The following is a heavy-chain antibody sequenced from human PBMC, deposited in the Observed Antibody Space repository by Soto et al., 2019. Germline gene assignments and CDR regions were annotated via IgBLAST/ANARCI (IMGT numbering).Heavy chain of an antibody. CDR1: GGSISTSY. V-gene: IGHV4-59*08. D-gene: IGHD6-13*01. Sequence: PSETLSLTCTVSGGSISTSYWSWIRQSPGKDLEWIGYIYYSGDTNYNPSLKSRVTISVDTSKNQFSLNLNSVTAADTAVYYCARVPYSSSWNRFAFDLWGQGTMVT. CDR2: IYYSGDT. J-gene: IGHJ3*01. CDR3: ARVPYSSSWNRFAFDL.